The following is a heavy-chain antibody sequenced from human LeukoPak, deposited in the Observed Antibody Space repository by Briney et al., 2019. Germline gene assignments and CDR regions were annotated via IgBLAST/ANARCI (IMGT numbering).Heavy chain of an antibody. J-gene: IGHJ4*02. CDR2: IYYSGTT. D-gene: IGHD5-24*01. CDR1: NGSMSSGNYY. V-gene: IGHV4-31*03. CDR3: AGGDGYNYDY. Sequence: SETLSLTCTVSNGSMSSGNYYWGWIRQSPGTGLEWIGYIYYSGTTYYNPSLKSRLAMSIDTSENQFTLKLSSVTAADTAVYYCAGGDGYNYDYWAREFWSPSPQ.